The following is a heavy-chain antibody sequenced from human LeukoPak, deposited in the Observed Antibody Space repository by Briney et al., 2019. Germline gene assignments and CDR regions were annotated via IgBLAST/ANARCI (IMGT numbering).Heavy chain of an antibody. CDR3: ARDSDIVVVPATTFDY. J-gene: IGHJ4*02. D-gene: IGHD2-2*01. V-gene: IGHV3-30*04. CDR2: ISYDGSNK. CDR1: GFTFSSYA. Sequence: GGSLRLSCAASGFTFSSYAMHWVRQAPGKGLEWVAVISYDGSNKYYADSVKGRFTISRDNSKNTLYLQMNSLRAEDTGVYYCARDSDIVVVPATTFDYWGQGTLVTVSS.